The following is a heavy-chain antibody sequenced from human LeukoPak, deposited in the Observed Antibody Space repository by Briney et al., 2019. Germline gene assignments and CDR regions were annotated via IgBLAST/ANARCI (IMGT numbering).Heavy chain of an antibody. V-gene: IGHV3-21*01. J-gene: IGHJ4*02. Sequence: GGSLRLSCAASGFTFSSYSMSWVRQAPGKGLDWVSSISSSSSYIYYADSVKGRFTISRDNAKNSLYLQMNSLRAEDTAVYYCARGPPSTSHTHTILCFYWGQGTLVTVSS. CDR1: GFTFSSYS. D-gene: IGHD2-2*01. CDR3: ARGPPSTSHTHTILCFY. CDR2: ISSSSSYI.